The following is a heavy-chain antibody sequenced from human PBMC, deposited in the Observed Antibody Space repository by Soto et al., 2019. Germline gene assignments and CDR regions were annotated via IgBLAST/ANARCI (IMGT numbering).Heavy chain of an antibody. CDR1: GFTFSSFH. Sequence: PGGSLRLSCAASGFTFSSFHMNWVRQAPGRGLEWVAYITSSSDTIYYSDSVKGRFTISRDNGKNSLFLQMNSLRDEDTAVYYCARSGYYDYVWGSYRYLHTYGMDVWGQGTTVTVSS. V-gene: IGHV3-48*02. D-gene: IGHD3-16*02. CDR3: ARSGYYDYVWGSYRYLHTYGMDV. J-gene: IGHJ6*02. CDR2: ITSSSDTI.